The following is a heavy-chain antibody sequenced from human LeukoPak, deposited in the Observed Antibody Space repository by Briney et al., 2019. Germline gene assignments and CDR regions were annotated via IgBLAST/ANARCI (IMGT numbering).Heavy chain of an antibody. CDR3: ARGLLGLVISYYDY. CDR2: INHSGST. J-gene: IGHJ4*02. V-gene: IGHV4-61*01. CDR1: GGSVSSGSYY. D-gene: IGHD3/OR15-3a*01. Sequence: SSETLSLTCTVSGGSVSSGSYYWSWIRQPPGKGLEWIGEINHSGSTNYNPSLKSRVTISVDTSKNQFSLKLSSVTAADTAVYYCARGLLGLVISYYDYWGQGTLVTVSS.